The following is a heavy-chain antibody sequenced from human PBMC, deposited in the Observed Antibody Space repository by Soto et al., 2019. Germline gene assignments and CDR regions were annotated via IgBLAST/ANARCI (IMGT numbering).Heavy chain of an antibody. Sequence: GGSLRLSCAASGFTFSSYSMNWVRQAPGKGLEWVSSISSSSSYIYYADSVKGRFTISRDNAKNLLYLQMNSLRAEDTAVYYCARDRRTGDAFDIWGQGTMVTVSS. CDR3: ARDRRTGDAFDI. J-gene: IGHJ3*02. CDR1: GFTFSSYS. CDR2: ISSSSSYI. V-gene: IGHV3-21*01. D-gene: IGHD1-1*01.